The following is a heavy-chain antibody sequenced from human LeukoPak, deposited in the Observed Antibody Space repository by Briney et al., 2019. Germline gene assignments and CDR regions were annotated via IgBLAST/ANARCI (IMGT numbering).Heavy chain of an antibody. V-gene: IGHV4-34*01. Sequence: SETLCLTCAVSGGPLSGYFCSWVRQSSGKRLEWIGEIQNRGTTNYNPSLNSRVIISADSSKNESYLNLSSVTAADTAVQYCARRYYYNLGSFPFDFWGQGTLVTVS. D-gene: IGHD3-10*01. CDR2: IQNRGTT. CDR1: GGPLSGYF. CDR3: ARRYYYNLGSFPFDF. J-gene: IGHJ4*02.